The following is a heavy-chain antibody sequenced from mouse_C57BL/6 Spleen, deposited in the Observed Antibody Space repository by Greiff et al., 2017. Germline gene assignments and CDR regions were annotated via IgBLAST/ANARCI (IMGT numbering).Heavy chain of an antibody. J-gene: IGHJ2*01. D-gene: IGHD1-1*01. CDR3: ARSNYDGISLDD. CDR1: GYAFSSSW. Sequence: VQLQQSGPELVKPGASVKISCKASGYAFSSSWMNWVKQRHGKGLEWIGRIYPGDGDTNYNGKFKGKATLTADKSSSTAYMQLSSLTSEDSAVYFCARSNYDGISLDDWGQGTTLTVSS. CDR2: IYPGDGDT. V-gene: IGHV1-82*01.